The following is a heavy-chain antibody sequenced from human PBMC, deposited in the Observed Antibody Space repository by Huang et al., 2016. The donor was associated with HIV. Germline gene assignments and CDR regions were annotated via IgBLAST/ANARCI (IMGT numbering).Heavy chain of an antibody. CDR2: ISYDSKTK. J-gene: IGHJ4*02. CDR1: GFTFSSYG. V-gene: IGHV3-30*18. Sequence: QVQLVESGGGVVQPGRSLRISCAASGFTFSSYGMHWVRPAPGKGLGGVAVISYDSKTKYYADSVKGRFSISRDNSKTTVYLQLNSLRLEDTAVYYCAKGGSAAAVLDFWGQGTLVTVSS. D-gene: IGHD6-13*01. CDR3: AKGGSAAAVLDF.